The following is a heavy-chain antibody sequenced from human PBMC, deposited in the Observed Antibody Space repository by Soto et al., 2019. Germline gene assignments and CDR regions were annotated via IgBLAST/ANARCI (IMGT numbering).Heavy chain of an antibody. V-gene: IGHV1-69*06. CDR3: ARVARMTNYYFDY. CDR1: GGTFSSCA. J-gene: IGHJ4*02. CDR2: IIPIFGTA. D-gene: IGHD2-8*01. Sequence: QVQLVQSGAEVKKPGSSVKVSCKASGGTFSSCAISWVRQAPGQGLEWMGGIIPIFGTANYAQKFQGRVTITADKSTSTDYMELSSLRSEDTAVYYCARVARMTNYYFDYWGQGTLVTVSS.